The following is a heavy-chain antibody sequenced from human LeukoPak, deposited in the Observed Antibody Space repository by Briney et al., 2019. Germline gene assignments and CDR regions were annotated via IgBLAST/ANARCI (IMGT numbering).Heavy chain of an antibody. Sequence: GGSLRLSCVASGFTFSSNGMHWVRQAPGKGLEWVTFIQYDGSKKYYADSVKGRFTISRDNSKHTLYLEMKSLRAEDTAVYYCAKDIGSYYDYGGQGILVTVSS. J-gene: IGHJ4*02. CDR1: GFTFSSNG. CDR2: IQYDGSKK. V-gene: IGHV3-30*02. D-gene: IGHD3-10*01. CDR3: AKDIGSYYDY.